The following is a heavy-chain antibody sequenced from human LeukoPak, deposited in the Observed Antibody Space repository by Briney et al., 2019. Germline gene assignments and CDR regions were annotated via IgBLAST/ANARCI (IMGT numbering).Heavy chain of an antibody. CDR1: GYSISSGYY. V-gene: IGHV4-38-2*02. CDR3: ARDSSFQDFDY. J-gene: IGHJ4*02. CDR2: IYHSGST. Sequence: SETLSLTCTVSGYSISSGYYWGWIRQPPGKGLEWIGSIYHSGSTYYNPSLKSRVTISVDTSKNQFSLKLSSVTAADTAVYYCARDSSFQDFDYWGQGTLVTVSS.